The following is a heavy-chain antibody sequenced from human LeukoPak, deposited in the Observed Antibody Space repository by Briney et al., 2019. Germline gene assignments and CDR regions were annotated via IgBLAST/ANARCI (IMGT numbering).Heavy chain of an antibody. CDR3: ARVYSYVFDY. V-gene: IGHV3-53*01. D-gene: IGHD5-18*01. J-gene: IGHJ4*02. CDR1: GFTVSSSH. Sequence: GGSLRLSCAASGFTVSSSHMTWVRQAVGKGLEWVSFIYSGGDTSYADSVKGRFTISRDNSKNTLYLQMNSLRAEDTAVYYCARVYSYVFDYWGQGTLVTVSS. CDR2: IYSGGDT.